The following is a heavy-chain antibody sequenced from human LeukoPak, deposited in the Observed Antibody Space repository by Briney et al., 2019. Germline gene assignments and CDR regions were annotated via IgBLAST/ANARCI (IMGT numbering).Heavy chain of an antibody. Sequence: SETLSLTCTVSGGSISSSSYYWGWIRQPPGKGLEWIGSIYYSGSTYYNPSLKSRFTISVDTSKNQFSLKLSSVTAADTAVYYCARLRGYSYGYGVFDYWGQGTLVTVSS. CDR2: IYYSGST. CDR3: ARLRGYSYGYGVFDY. J-gene: IGHJ4*02. CDR1: GGSISSSSYY. V-gene: IGHV4-39*01. D-gene: IGHD5-18*01.